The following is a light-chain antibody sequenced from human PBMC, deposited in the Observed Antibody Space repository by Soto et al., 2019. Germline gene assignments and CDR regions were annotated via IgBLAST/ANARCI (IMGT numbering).Light chain of an antibody. V-gene: IGKV3-15*01. Sequence: EIVMKQYPDTLSLSPWERATVPCVASQSVNNNLAWYQQKPGQAPSLIIYGASTRATGIPARFSGSGYGTEFTLTISSLQPEDFAVYYCQQYHKWPLTFGGGTKVDIK. CDR1: QSVNNN. J-gene: IGKJ4*01. CDR3: QQYHKWPLT. CDR2: GAS.